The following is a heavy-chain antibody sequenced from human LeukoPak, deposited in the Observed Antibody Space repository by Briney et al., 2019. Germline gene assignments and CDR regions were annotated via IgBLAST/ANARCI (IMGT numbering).Heavy chain of an antibody. D-gene: IGHD6-19*01. Sequence: PGGSLRLSCAASGFILSTYVMSWVRQAPGKGLEWVSTISSSGGYTYFADSVKGRFTISRDNSKNTLYLQMNSLRAEDTAVYYCARVISGWYVSDYYYMDVWGKGTTVTISS. CDR1: GFILSTYV. CDR3: ARVISGWYVSDYYYMDV. J-gene: IGHJ6*03. CDR2: ISSSGGYT. V-gene: IGHV3-23*01.